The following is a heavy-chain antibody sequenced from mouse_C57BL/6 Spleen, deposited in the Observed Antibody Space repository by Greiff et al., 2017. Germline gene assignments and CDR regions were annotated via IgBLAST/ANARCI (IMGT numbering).Heavy chain of an antibody. D-gene: IGHD1-1*01. V-gene: IGHV1-4*01. Sequence: QVQLQQSGAELARPGASVKMSCKASGYTFTSYTMHWVKQRPGQGLEWIGYINPSSGYTKYNQKFKDKATLTADKSSSTAYMQLSSLTSEDSAVYYCAREYYGSSYAPGYFDVWGTGTTVTVSS. CDR1: GYTFTSYT. J-gene: IGHJ1*03. CDR3: AREYYGSSYAPGYFDV. CDR2: INPSSGYT.